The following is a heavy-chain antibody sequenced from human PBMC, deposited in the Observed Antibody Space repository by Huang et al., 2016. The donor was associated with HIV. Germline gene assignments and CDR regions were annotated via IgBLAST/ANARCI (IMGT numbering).Heavy chain of an antibody. J-gene: IGHJ4*02. D-gene: IGHD3-10*01. CDR2: ICTGNSDV. CDR3: ARRGYSTGSSRDF. CDR1: GYSFTNFW. V-gene: IGHV5-51*01. Sequence: EVHLVQSGAEVKKPGDSLKISCRTSGYSFTNFWIGWVRQMPGRSLEWMGIICTGNSDVAYITTFQGLVTSSVNKSSDTVHLEWASLKPTDSALYCCARRGYSTGSSRDFWGQGTLVTVSS.